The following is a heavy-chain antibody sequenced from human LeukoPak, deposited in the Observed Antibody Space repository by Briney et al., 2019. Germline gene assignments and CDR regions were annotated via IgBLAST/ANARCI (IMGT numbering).Heavy chain of an antibody. CDR1: GYTFTGYY. CDR2: INPNSGGT. J-gene: IGHJ6*02. Sequence: ASVKVSCKASGYTFTGYYMHWVRQAPGQGLEWMGWINPNSGGTNYAQKFQGWVTMTRDTSISTAYMELSRLRSDDTAVYYCARAGINSSSWYVYYYYGIDVWGQGTTVTVSS. D-gene: IGHD6-13*01. CDR3: ARAGINSSSWYVYYYYGIDV. V-gene: IGHV1-2*04.